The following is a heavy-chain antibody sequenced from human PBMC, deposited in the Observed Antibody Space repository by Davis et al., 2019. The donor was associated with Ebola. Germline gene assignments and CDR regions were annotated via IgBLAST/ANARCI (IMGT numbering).Heavy chain of an antibody. J-gene: IGHJ4*02. CDR3: ARDLTASRLVAPTEV. D-gene: IGHD2-15*01. Sequence: GESLKISCAASGFTVSYNYMSWVRQAPGKGLEWVSVIYSGGGTSYADSVKGRFIMSRDNSMDTVYLQMNSLRTEDTAVYYCARDLTASRLVAPTEVWGQGTLVTVSS. V-gene: IGHV3-53*01. CDR1: GFTVSYNY. CDR2: IYSGGGT.